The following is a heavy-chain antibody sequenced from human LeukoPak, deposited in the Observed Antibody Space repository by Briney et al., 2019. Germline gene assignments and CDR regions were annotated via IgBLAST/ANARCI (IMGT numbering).Heavy chain of an antibody. Sequence: GGSLRLSCAASGFNFSGYSMNWVRQAPGKGLEWVSAISGSGSSTYYAASVKGRFTISRDNSKNTLYLQMNSLRAEDTAVYYCAKPGEQWLVLDYWGQGTLVTVSS. CDR2: ISGSGSST. D-gene: IGHD6-19*01. CDR3: AKPGEQWLVLDY. V-gene: IGHV3-23*01. CDR1: GFNFSGYS. J-gene: IGHJ4*02.